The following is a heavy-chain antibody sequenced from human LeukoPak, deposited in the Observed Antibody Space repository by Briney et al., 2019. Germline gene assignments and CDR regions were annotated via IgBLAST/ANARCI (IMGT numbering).Heavy chain of an antibody. D-gene: IGHD3-10*01. CDR3: ARGGLYYYGSGSYSY. Sequence: SVKVSCKASGGTFSSYAISWVRQAPRQGLEWMGGIIPILGTANYAQKFQGRVTITADESTSTAYMELSSLRSEDTAVYYCARGGLYYYGSGSYSYWGQGTLVTVSS. J-gene: IGHJ4*02. CDR1: GGTFSSYA. CDR2: IIPILGTA. V-gene: IGHV1-69*13.